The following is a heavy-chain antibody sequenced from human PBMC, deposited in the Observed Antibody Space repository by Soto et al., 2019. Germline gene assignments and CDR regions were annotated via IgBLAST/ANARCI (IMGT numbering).Heavy chain of an antibody. CDR3: ARSPHRHYGMDV. CDR2: IWYDGSNK. J-gene: IGHJ6*02. Sequence: PGGSLRLSCAASGFTFSSYGMHWVRQAPGKGLEWVAVIWYDGSNKYYADSVKGRFTISRDNSKNTLYLQMNSLRAEDTTVYYCARSPHRHYGMDVWGQGTTVTVSS. CDR1: GFTFSSYG. V-gene: IGHV3-33*01.